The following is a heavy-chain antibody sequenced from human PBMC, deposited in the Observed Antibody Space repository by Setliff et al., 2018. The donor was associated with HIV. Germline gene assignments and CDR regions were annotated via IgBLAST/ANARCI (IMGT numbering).Heavy chain of an antibody. Sequence: GGSLRLSCAASGFTFNNAWMTWVRQAPGKGLEWVGHLKSKTDGGTTDYAAPVKGRFTISRDDSKTTLYLQMNSLNTEDTAVYYCTTEDPWLRFGHWGQGTLVTVSS. CDR3: TTEDPWLRFGH. J-gene: IGHJ5*02. D-gene: IGHD5-12*01. CDR2: LKSKTDGGTT. V-gene: IGHV3-15*01. CDR1: GFTFNNAW.